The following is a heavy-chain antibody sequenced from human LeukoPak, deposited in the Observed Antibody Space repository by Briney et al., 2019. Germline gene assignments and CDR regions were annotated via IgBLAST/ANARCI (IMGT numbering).Heavy chain of an antibody. CDR2: QKQDGSER. Sequence: PGGSLRLSCVASGFTFRSYWMSWGRQAPGKGLEWVATQKQDGSERYFVDSVKGRFTTSRDIAQNSLYLQMNSLRAEDTAVYFCARDAGYDFWTGYYDFWGQGTLVTVSS. CDR1: GFTFRSYW. V-gene: IGHV3-7*05. J-gene: IGHJ4*02. D-gene: IGHD3-3*01. CDR3: ARDAGYDFWTGYYDF.